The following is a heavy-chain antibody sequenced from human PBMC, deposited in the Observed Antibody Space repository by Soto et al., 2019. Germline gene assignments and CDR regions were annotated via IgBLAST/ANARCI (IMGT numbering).Heavy chain of an antibody. V-gene: IGHV4-34*01. CDR2: INHSGST. D-gene: IGHD3-10*01. CDR3: ARGQITMARGVIISPVYFQH. Sequence: SETLSLTCAVYGGSFSGYYWSWIRQPPGKGLEWIGEINHSGSTNYNPSLKSRVTISVDTSKNQFSLKLSSVTAADTAVYYCARGQITMARGVIISPVYFQHWGQGTLVTVSS. J-gene: IGHJ1*01. CDR1: GGSFSGYY.